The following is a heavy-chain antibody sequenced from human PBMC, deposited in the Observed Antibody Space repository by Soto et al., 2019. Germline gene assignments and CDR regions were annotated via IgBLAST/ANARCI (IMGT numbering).Heavy chain of an antibody. V-gene: IGHV1-46*03. CDR2: INPSGGST. J-gene: IGHJ4*02. CDR1: GYTFSSYY. D-gene: IGHD6-19*01. CDR3: ARASVSGRRFDY. Sequence: ASVKVSCKASGYTFSSYYMYWVRQAPGQGLEWMGIINPSGGSTTYAQKLQGRVTMTRDTSTSTVYMELSSLTSEDTAVYYCARASVSGRRFDYWGEGTLVTVSS.